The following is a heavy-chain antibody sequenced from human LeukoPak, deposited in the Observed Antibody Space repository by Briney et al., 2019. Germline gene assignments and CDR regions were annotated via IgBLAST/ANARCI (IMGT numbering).Heavy chain of an antibody. J-gene: IGHJ4*02. CDR2: ISDDGNKK. CDR1: GFTFSLYG. Sequence: GGSLRLSCAASGFTFSLYGIHWVRQAPGKGLEWAAVISDDGNKKYYADSVKGRFTISRDYSKDTVPLQMNSLRPEDTAIYYCVRDFSGHYSLEFWGQGILVTVSA. D-gene: IGHD3-22*01. CDR3: VRDFSGHYSLEF. V-gene: IGHV3-30*04.